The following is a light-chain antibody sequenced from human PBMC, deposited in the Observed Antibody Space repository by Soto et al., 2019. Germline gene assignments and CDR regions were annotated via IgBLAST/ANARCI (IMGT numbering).Light chain of an antibody. V-gene: IGKV3-20*01. CDR1: QSVSSY. CDR2: GAS. J-gene: IGKJ1*01. Sequence: EIVLTRSPATLSLTPGERATLSCRASQSVSSYLAWYQQKPGQAPRLLIYGASNRATGIPDRFSGSGSGTDFTLTISRLEPEDFAVYYCQQYGSSGTFGQGTKVDIK. CDR3: QQYGSSGT.